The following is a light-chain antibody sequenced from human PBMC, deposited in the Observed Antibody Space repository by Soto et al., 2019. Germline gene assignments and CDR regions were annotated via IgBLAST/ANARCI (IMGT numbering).Light chain of an antibody. V-gene: IGKV3-11*01. CDR1: QYVGTR. J-gene: IGKJ5*01. CDR3: QQRSNWPLT. CDR2: YTS. Sequence: EIVLTQSPSTLSSSPGETATLSCRASQYVGTRLAWYQHKPGQAPRLLIYYTSNRATGIPARFSGSGSGTDFTLTISSLEPEDFAVYYCQQRSNWPLTFGQGTRLEIK.